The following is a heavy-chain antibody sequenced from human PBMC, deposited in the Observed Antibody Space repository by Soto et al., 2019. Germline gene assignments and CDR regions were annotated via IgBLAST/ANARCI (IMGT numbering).Heavy chain of an antibody. V-gene: IGHV1-18*01. J-gene: IGHJ4*02. CDR2: ISANRTNT. CDR3: AREPYDDFWTGDSYVDY. Sequence: QVQLVQSGAEVKKPGASVKVSCKASGYIFNNYGINWVRQAPGQGLEWMGGISANRTNTKYAQKFQGRVTMTTDTSTNTAHMELRSLRSDDTAIYYCAREPYDDFWTGDSYVDYWGQGTLVTVSS. CDR1: GYIFNNYG. D-gene: IGHD3-3*01.